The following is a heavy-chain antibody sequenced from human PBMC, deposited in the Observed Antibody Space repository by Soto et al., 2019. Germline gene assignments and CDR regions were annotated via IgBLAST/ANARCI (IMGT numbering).Heavy chain of an antibody. V-gene: IGHV1-46*01. Sequence: ASVKFSCKASGYTCTSYYMHWVRQAPGQGLEWMGIINPSGGSTSYAQKFKGRVTMTRDTTTRTVYMELSSLRSEDTAVYYCARGIRRLIAVASFTLNWFDPWGQGTLVTVSS. CDR3: ARGIRRLIAVASFTLNWFDP. D-gene: IGHD6-19*01. J-gene: IGHJ5*01. CDR2: INPSGGST. CDR1: GYTCTSYY.